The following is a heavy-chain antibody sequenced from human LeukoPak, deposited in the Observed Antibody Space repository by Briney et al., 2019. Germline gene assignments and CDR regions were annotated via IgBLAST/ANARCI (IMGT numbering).Heavy chain of an antibody. D-gene: IGHD3-3*01. CDR1: GGTFSSYA. Sequence: SVKVSCKASGGTFSSYAISWVRQAPGQGLEWMGGIIPIFGTANYAQKFQGRVTITADESTSTAYMELSSLRSEDTAVYYCARPSPAITIFGVVISRGAFDIWGQGIMVTVSS. CDR3: ARPSPAITIFGVVISRGAFDI. V-gene: IGHV1-69*01. CDR2: IIPIFGTA. J-gene: IGHJ3*02.